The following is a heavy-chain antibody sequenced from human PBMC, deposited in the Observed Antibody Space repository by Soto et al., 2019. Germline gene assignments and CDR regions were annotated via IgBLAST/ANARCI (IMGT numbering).Heavy chain of an antibody. CDR3: ARDRGDGYTDY. CDR2: IYYSGST. D-gene: IGHD5-12*01. CDR1: GGSISSYY. V-gene: IGHV4-59*01. Sequence: PSETLSLTCTVSGGSISSYYRSWIRQPPGKGLEWIGYIYYSGSTNYNPSLKSRVTISVDTSKNQFSLKLSSVTAADTAVYYCARDRGDGYTDYWGQGTLVTVSS. J-gene: IGHJ4*02.